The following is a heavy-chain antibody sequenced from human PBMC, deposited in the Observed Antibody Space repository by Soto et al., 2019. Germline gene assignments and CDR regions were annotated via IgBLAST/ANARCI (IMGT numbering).Heavy chain of an antibody. Sequence: GGSLRLSCAASGFTFSDHYMDWVRQAPGKGLEWVGRIRNKANSYSTEYAASVKGRFTISRDDSKNSLYLQMNSLKTEDTAVYYCARGYCIGYSCYTGHHWGQGTLVTVS. V-gene: IGHV3-72*01. J-gene: IGHJ5*02. CDR3: ARGYCIGYSCYTGHH. D-gene: IGHD2-15*01. CDR1: GFTFSDHY. CDR2: IRNKANSYST.